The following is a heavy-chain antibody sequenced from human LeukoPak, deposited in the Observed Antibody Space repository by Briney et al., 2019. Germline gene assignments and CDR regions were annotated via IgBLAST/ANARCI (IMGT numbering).Heavy chain of an antibody. D-gene: IGHD1-26*01. Sequence: PSETLSLTCTVSGGSISSSSYYWGWIRQPPGKGLEWIGSIYYSGSTYYNPSLKSRVTISVDTSKNQFSLKLSSVTAADTTVYYCARRIVGATTTRYYWGQGTLVTVSS. CDR1: GGSISSSSYY. J-gene: IGHJ4*02. CDR3: ARRIVGATTTRYY. CDR2: IYYSGST. V-gene: IGHV4-39*01.